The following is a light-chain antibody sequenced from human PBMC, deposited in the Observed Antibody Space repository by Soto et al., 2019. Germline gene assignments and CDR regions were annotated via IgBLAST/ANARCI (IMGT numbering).Light chain of an antibody. CDR2: KAS. CDR3: QQYSSHST. J-gene: IGKJ1*01. V-gene: IGKV1-13*02. Sequence: AIQLTQSPSSLSASVGDRVSITCRASQGISSALAWYQQKPGKAPRLLIYKASTLEIGVPSRFSGSGSGTEFSLTISSLQPDDFATYYCQQYSSHSTFGQGTKVDIK. CDR1: QGISSA.